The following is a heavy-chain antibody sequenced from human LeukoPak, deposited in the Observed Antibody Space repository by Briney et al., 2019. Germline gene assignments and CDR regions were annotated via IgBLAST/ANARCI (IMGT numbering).Heavy chain of an antibody. Sequence: GGSLRLFWSASGFTFSSYEMNWVRQAAGKGLEWVSYISSRGSTIYYADFVKGRFTISRDNAQNSLYLQMNSLRAEDTAVYYCARGYCSSTSCYRRGAFDIWGQGTMVTVSS. V-gene: IGHV3-48*03. J-gene: IGHJ3*02. CDR1: GFTFSSYE. CDR3: ARGYCSSTSCYRRGAFDI. CDR2: ISSRGSTI. D-gene: IGHD2-2*01.